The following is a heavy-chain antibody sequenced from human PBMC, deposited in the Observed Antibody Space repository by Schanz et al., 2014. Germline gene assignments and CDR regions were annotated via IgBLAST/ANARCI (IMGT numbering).Heavy chain of an antibody. J-gene: IGHJ4*02. D-gene: IGHD1-20*01. CDR3: AINWNLDY. CDR1: GFTFSSHW. CDR2: INSVGSNT. Sequence: EVQLVQSGGGLVQPGGSLRLSCAASGFTFSSHWMHWVRQDPGKGLVWVARINSVGSNTDYADSVTGRFTISRDNAKNTLYLQMNTLRAEDTAVYYCAINWNLDYWGQGTLVTVSS. V-gene: IGHV3-74*01.